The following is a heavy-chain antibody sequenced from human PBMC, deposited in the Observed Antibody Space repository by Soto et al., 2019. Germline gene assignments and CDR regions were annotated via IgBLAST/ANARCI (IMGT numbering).Heavy chain of an antibody. V-gene: IGHV3-21*01. D-gene: IGHD2-21*02. CDR3: ATEGDFLIGYV. Sequence: GGSLRLSCVASDFTFRTYTMHWDRQAPGKGLQWVSSINVDGSYIYSADSLKGRFTVSRDNAKNSLYLQMNSLRVEDTAMYYCATEGDFLIGYVWGQGAMVTVSS. CDR1: DFTFRTYT. CDR2: INVDGSYI. J-gene: IGHJ3*01.